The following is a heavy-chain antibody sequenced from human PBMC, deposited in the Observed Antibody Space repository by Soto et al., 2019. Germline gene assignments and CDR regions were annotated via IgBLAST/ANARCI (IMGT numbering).Heavy chain of an antibody. CDR1: GGSFSGYY. CDR2: INHSGST. D-gene: IGHD3-16*02. CDR3: ADLSRRSLGFDY. J-gene: IGHJ4*02. Sequence: SDTLSVTCAVYGGSFSGYYWSWIRQPPGKGLEWIGEINHSGSTNYNPSLKSRVTISVDTSKNQFSLKPSSVTAADTAVYYCADLSRRSLGFDYWGQGTLVTVYS. V-gene: IGHV4-34*01.